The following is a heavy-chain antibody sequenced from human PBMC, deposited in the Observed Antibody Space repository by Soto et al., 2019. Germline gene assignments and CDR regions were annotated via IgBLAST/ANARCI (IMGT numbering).Heavy chain of an antibody. V-gene: IGHV3-23*01. CDR1: GLTFSNFA. CDR2: ISDSGGST. D-gene: IGHD6-19*01. CDR3: VKEGSGWYSRGCFDF. J-gene: IGHJ3*01. Sequence: QPGGSLRLSCAASGLTFSNFAMNWVRQAPGKGLEWVSNISDSGGSTYYADSVKGRFTISRDNSKNTLYLQMNSLRGRDTAIYYCVKEGSGWYSRGCFDFWGRGTMVTVS.